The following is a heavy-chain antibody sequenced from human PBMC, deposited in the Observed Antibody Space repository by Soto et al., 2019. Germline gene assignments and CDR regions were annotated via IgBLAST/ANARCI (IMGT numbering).Heavy chain of an antibody. CDR2: ISGSGNTI. V-gene: IGHV3-11*04. Sequence: QVQLVESGGGLVKPGGSLRLSCAASGFTSSDYYMSWIRQAPGKGLEWVSHISGSGNTIDYADSVKGRFTISRDNAKNSLYLQMNSLRDDDTAVFYCARGRYALDYWGQGTRVTVSS. CDR3: ARGRYALDY. CDR1: GFTSSDYY. D-gene: IGHD3-16*01. J-gene: IGHJ4*02.